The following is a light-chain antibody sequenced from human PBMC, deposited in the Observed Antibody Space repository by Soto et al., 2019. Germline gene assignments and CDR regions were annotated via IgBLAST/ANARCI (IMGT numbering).Light chain of an antibody. J-gene: IGKJ4*01. CDR2: NAS. Sequence: EFVLTQSPGTLSLSPGERSTLSCRASQSVSSSYLAWYQQKPGQAPRLLIYNASNRATGIPARFSGSGSGTDFTLTISSLEPEDFAVYFCQHRAGWPPALTFGGGTKVDI. V-gene: IGKV3D-20*02. CDR3: QHRAGWPPALT. CDR1: QSVSSSY.